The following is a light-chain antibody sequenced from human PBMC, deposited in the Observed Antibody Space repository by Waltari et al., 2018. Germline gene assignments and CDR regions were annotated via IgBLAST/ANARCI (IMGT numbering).Light chain of an antibody. CDR1: QSVSSSY. V-gene: IGKV3-20*01. CDR2: GAS. Sequence: EIVLTQSPGTLSLSPGERATLSCRASQSVSSSYLAWYQQKPGQAPRLLTYGASSRATGIPDRFSGSGSGTDFTLTISRLEPEDFAVYYCQHYNAYRTFGQGTKVEIK. J-gene: IGKJ1*01. CDR3: QHYNAYRT.